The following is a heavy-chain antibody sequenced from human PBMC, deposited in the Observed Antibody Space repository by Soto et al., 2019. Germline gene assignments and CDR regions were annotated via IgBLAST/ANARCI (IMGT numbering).Heavy chain of an antibody. Sequence: PSETLSLTCTVSGGSISNYYWSWIRQPPGKGLECIGYIYYSGSTNYNPSLKSRVTISLDTSKNQFSLKLSSVTAADTAVYYCARHSRGVGFLYHWGQGTPVTVSS. J-gene: IGHJ5*02. CDR2: IYYSGST. CDR3: ARHSRGVGFLYH. D-gene: IGHD3-3*02. V-gene: IGHV4-59*01. CDR1: GGSISNYY.